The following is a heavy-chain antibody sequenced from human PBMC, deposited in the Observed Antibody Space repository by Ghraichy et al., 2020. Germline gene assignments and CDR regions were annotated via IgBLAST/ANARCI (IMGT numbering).Heavy chain of an antibody. Sequence: GGSLRLSCAASGFTFDDYGMTWVRQAPGKGLEWVAGINWNGASWGYADSVKGRFTISRDNAKDSLYLQMISLRAEDTALYYCARDSDRGHYYYGMDVWGQGTAVTVSS. CDR2: INWNGASW. J-gene: IGHJ6*02. CDR1: GFTFDDYG. CDR3: ARDSDRGHYYYGMDV. V-gene: IGHV3-20*04.